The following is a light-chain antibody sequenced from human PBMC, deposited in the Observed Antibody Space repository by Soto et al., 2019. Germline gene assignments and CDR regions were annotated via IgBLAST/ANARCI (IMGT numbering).Light chain of an antibody. CDR1: SSDVGGYNY. CDR2: EVN. V-gene: IGLV2-8*01. CDR3: SSYAGNNIYV. J-gene: IGLJ1*01. Sequence: QSALTQPPSASGSPGQSVTISCTGTSSDVGGYNYVSWYQQHPGKAPKLMIYEVNKRPSGVPDRFSGSKSGNTASLTVSGLQADDEADYYCSSYAGNNIYVFGTGTKVTVL.